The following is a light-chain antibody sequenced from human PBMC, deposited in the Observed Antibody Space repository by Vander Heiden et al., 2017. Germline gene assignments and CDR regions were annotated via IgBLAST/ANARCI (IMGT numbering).Light chain of an antibody. CDR1: QSVSSSY. Sequence: PGERVTLSCRASQSVSSSYLTWYQQKPGQAPRLLIYGASTRATSIPARFSGSGSGTDFTLTISSLQPEDFAVYYCQQDDNPWSFGQGTKVEIK. CDR2: GAS. CDR3: QQDDNPWS. V-gene: IGKV3D-7*01. J-gene: IGKJ1*01.